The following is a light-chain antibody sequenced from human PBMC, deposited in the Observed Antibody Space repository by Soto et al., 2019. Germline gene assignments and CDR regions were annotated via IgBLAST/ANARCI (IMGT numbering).Light chain of an antibody. Sequence: EIVMTQSPATLSLSPGERATLSCRASQSVSSNLAWYQQKPGQAPRLLIYGASTRATGIPARFSGSGSGTEVTLTISSLQSEDFAVYYCRQYNNWPPWTFGQGTKVEIK. J-gene: IGKJ1*01. CDR1: QSVSSN. V-gene: IGKV3-15*01. CDR2: GAS. CDR3: RQYNNWPPWT.